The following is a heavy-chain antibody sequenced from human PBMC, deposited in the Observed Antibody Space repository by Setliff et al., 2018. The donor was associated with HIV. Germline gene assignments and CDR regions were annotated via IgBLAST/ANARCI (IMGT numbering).Heavy chain of an antibody. CDR1: GYSFINYA. J-gene: IGHJ3*02. CDR3: AVDRHAFDI. V-gene: IGHV7-4-1*02. D-gene: IGHD5-12*01. CDR2: IHTEQGFP. Sequence: ASVKVSCKASGYSFINYAMNWLRQAPGRGLEWMGWIHTEQGFPMYAQGFTGRFVFSLDPSVNTAYLQINSLTPDDGGVYYCAVDRHAFDIWGQGTVVTV.